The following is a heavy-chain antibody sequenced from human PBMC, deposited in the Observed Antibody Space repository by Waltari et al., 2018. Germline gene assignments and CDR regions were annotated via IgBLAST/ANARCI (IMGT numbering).Heavy chain of an antibody. V-gene: IGHV4-38-2*02. CDR2: IYHSGGT. D-gene: IGHD4-17*01. CDR3: AREGGNGVYGNPFDY. CDR1: GYSISSGYY. J-gene: IGHJ4*02. Sequence: QVQLQESGPGLVKPSETLSLTCTVAGYSISSGYYWGWIRWPPGKGLEWIGSIYHSGGTDANPSLKSRVTISVDTSKNQCSLKLGSVTAADTAVYYCAREGGNGVYGNPFDYWGQGTLVTVSS.